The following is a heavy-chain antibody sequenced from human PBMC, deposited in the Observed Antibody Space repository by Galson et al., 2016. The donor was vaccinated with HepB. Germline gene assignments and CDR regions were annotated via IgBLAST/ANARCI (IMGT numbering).Heavy chain of an antibody. V-gene: IGHV1-18*01. CDR3: ARDLASAEICSGGSCYNFIDY. Sequence: SVKVSCKASGYIFGTHGISWVRQAPGQGLEWMGWSSAYNGNTNYAQKLQGRVTMTTDTSTSTAYMELRSLRSDDTAVYYCARDLASAEICSGGSCYNFIDYWGQGTLVTVSS. CDR2: SSAYNGNT. CDR1: GYIFGTHG. D-gene: IGHD2-15*01. J-gene: IGHJ4*02.